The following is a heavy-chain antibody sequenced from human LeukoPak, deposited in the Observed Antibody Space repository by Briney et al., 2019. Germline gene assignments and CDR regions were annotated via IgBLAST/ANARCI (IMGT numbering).Heavy chain of an antibody. CDR3: ARDGQTGTTVY. D-gene: IGHD1-7*01. CDR1: GFTFSSYS. CDR2: ISSSSSYI. Sequence: GGSLRLSCAASGFTFSSYSMNWVRQAPGKGPEWVSSISSSSSYIYYADSVKGRFTISRDNAKNSLHLQMNSLRAEDTAVYYCARDGQTGTTVYWGQGTLVTVSS. J-gene: IGHJ4*02. V-gene: IGHV3-21*01.